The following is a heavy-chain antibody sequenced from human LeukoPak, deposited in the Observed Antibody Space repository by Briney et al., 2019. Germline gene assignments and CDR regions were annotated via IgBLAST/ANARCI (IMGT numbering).Heavy chain of an antibody. V-gene: IGHV3-74*01. D-gene: IGHD6-19*01. CDR2: INSDGSST. Sequence: GGSLRLSCAASGFIFSSYWMHWVRQAPGKGLVWVSRINSDGSSTSYADSVKGRFTISRDNAKNTLYLQMNSLRAEDTALYYCAKVGVPGYSSGWYEDYYDYGMDAWGQGTTVTVSS. J-gene: IGHJ6*02. CDR1: GFIFSSYW. CDR3: AKVGVPGYSSGWYEDYYDYGMDA.